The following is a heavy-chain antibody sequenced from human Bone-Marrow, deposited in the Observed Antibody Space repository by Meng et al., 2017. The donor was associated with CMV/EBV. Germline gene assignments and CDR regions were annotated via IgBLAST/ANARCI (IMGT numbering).Heavy chain of an antibody. CDR1: GGSISSSGYY. CDR3: AREALFTKGGNDVFDI. V-gene: IGHV4-39*07. D-gene: IGHD1-1*01. Sequence: SETLSLTCTVSGGSISSSGYYWGWIRQPPGKGLEWIGSIYYSGSTYYNPSLKSRVTISVDTSKNQFSLKLSSVTAADTALYYCAREALFTKGGNDVFDIWGQGTMVTVSS. J-gene: IGHJ3*02. CDR2: IYYSGST.